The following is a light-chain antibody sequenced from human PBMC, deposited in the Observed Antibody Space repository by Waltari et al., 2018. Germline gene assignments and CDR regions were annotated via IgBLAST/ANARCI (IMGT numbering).Light chain of an antibody. CDR1: DIESKR. J-gene: IGLJ2*01. Sequence: SYVLTQPPSVSVDPGKAARLTCGGDDIESKRVNWYQQKPGQAPVLVMFYDNDRPSEIPARFSGSNSGNTATLTIAWVEAGDEADYHCQVWDDVTNSGVFGGGTKLTVL. CDR2: YDN. V-gene: IGLV3-21*04. CDR3: QVWDDVTNSGV.